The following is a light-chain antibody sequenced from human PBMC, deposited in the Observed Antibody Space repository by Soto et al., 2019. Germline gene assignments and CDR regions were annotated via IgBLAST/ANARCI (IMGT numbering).Light chain of an antibody. CDR2: DAS. CDR3: QQYDILPIT. V-gene: IGKV1-33*01. CDR1: QDINIY. J-gene: IGKJ5*01. Sequence: QMTQSPSSLFASVGDRVTITCQATQDINIYLNWYQQKPGKAPNLLIYDASNLEIGVPSRFSGSGSGTHFTFTISSLQTEDIGTYYCQQYDILPITFGRGTRLENK.